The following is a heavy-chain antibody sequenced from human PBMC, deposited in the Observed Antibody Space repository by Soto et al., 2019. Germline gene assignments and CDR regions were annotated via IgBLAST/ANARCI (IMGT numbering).Heavy chain of an antibody. V-gene: IGHV1-18*01. CDR3: ARVPFSSSWYGVDY. D-gene: IGHD6-13*01. CDR1: GYTFTSFG. J-gene: IGHJ4*02. CDR2: INVYNGNT. Sequence: QVQLVQSGTEVKKPGASVKVSCKASGYTFTSFGIGWVRQAPGQGLEWMGWINVYNGNTYYVQKLEGRVIMTTDTSTRTTYMDLRSLRSDDTGVYYCARVPFSSSWYGVDYWGQGTLITVPS.